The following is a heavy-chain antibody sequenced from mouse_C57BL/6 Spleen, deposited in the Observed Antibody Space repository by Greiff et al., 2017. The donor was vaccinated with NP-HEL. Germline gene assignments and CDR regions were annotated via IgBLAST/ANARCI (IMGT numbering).Heavy chain of an antibody. V-gene: IGHV1-15*01. CDR2: IDPETGGT. CDR3: TRWYYGSSYVY. CDR1: GYTFTDYE. D-gene: IGHD1-1*01. Sequence: VQRVESGAELVRPGASVTLSCKASGYTFTDYEMHWVKQTPVHGLEWIGAIDPETGGTAYNQKFKGKAILTADKSSSTAYMELRSLTSEDSAVYYCTRWYYGSSYVYWGQGTTLTVSS. J-gene: IGHJ2*01.